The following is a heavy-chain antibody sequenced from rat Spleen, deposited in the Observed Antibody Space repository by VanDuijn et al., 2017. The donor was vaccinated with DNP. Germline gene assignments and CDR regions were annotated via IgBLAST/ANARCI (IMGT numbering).Heavy chain of an antibody. Sequence: EVQLQESGPGLVKPSQSLSLTCSVTGYSITSSYRWNWIRKFPGNKMEWIGHISYSGNTNYNPSLKSRISITRDTSKNQFFLHLNSVTTEDTATYYCARGNDGYYPNWYFDFWGQGVMVTVSS. V-gene: IGHV3-1*01. CDR1: GYSITSSY. CDR2: ISYSGNT. J-gene: IGHJ2*01. CDR3: ARGNDGYYPNWYFDF. D-gene: IGHD1-12*03.